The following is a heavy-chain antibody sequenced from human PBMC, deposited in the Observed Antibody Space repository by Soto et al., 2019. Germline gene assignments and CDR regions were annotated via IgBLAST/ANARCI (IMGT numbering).Heavy chain of an antibody. CDR2: ISPMFGAA. CDR3: AREVQVHTPAFVY. V-gene: IGHV1-69*19. D-gene: IGHD3-10*01. CDR1: GGTFNTYA. J-gene: IGHJ4*02. Sequence: QVQLVQSGAEMKKPVSSVKVSCQSSGGTFNTYAMNWVQQAPGQGPEWMGDISPMFGAANYAPKFQGRVTITADESTGTSYMQWSSLTSEDTALYFCAREVQVHTPAFVYWGQGTLVTVSS.